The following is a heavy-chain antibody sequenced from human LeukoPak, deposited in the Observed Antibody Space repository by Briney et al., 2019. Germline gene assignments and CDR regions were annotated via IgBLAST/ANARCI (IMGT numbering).Heavy chain of an antibody. D-gene: IGHD3-10*01. J-gene: IGHJ4*02. CDR1: GFTFNNYA. CDR2: ISYDGSNK. Sequence: PGGSLRLSCAASGFTFNNYAMHWVRQAPGKGLEWVALISYDGSNKLYADSVKGRFTVSRDNSKSSLYLQMNSLRDEDTAVYFCARDPGHSSVGEPKHNDYWGQGTLVTVSS. V-gene: IGHV3-30-3*01. CDR3: ARDPGHSSVGEPKHNDY.